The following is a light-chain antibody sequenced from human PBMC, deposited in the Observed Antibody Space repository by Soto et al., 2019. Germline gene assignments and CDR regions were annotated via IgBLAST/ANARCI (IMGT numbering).Light chain of an antibody. V-gene: IGKV3-15*01. J-gene: IGKJ3*01. CDR3: QQYHEWPPIT. CDR1: QTVSDD. CDR2: GAS. Sequence: EIVMTQSPATLFVSPGERATLSCRASQTVSDDLAWYQQKPGQAPRLLIYGASTRATDIPARFSGGGSGTEFTLTISSLQSEDSAIYYCQQYHEWPPITFGPGNKVNI.